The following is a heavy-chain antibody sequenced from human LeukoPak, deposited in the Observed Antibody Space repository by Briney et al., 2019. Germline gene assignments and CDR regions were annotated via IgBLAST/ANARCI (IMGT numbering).Heavy chain of an antibody. D-gene: IGHD3-10*01. CDR2: IYYSGST. V-gene: IGHV4-30-4*01. Sequence: PSQTLSLTCTVSGGSISSGDYYWSWIRQPPGKALEWIGYIYYSGSTYYNPSLKSRVTISVDTSKNQFSLKLSSVTAADTAVYYCARDVWFGGYCAFDILGQGTMVTVSS. CDR1: GGSISSGDYY. CDR3: ARDVWFGGYCAFDI. J-gene: IGHJ3*02.